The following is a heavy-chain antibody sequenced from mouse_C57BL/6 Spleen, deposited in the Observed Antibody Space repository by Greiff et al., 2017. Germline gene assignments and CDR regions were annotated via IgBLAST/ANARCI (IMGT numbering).Heavy chain of an antibody. Sequence: VQLQESGPGLVNPSQSLSLRYSVTGYSITSGYYWNWSRQFQGNKLEWMGYISYDGSNNYNPSLKNRISITRDTSKNQFFLKLNSVTTEDTATYYCARDYGNYYAMDYWGQGTSVTVSS. V-gene: IGHV3-6*01. CDR1: GYSITSGYY. J-gene: IGHJ4*01. D-gene: IGHD2-1*01. CDR2: ISYDGSN. CDR3: ARDYGNYYAMDY.